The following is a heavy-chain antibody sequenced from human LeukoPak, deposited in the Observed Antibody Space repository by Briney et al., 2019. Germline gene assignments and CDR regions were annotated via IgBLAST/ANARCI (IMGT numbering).Heavy chain of an antibody. CDR1: GGSIGSSSYY. J-gene: IGHJ4*02. Sequence: SETLSLTCTVSGGSIGSSSYYWGWIRQPPGKGLEWIGSIYYSGSTYYNPSLKSRVTISVDTSKNQFSLKLSSVTAADTAVYYCARGVAVAVRYFDYWGQGTLVTVSS. CDR2: IYYSGST. D-gene: IGHD6-19*01. V-gene: IGHV4-39*07. CDR3: ARGVAVAVRYFDY.